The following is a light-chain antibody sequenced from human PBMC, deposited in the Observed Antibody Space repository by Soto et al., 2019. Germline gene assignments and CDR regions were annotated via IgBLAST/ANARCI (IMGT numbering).Light chain of an antibody. V-gene: IGKV1-39*01. CDR2: AAS. J-gene: IGKJ4*01. CDR1: QSISSY. CDR3: QQSYSLPH. Sequence: DIQMTQSPSSLSASVGDRVTITCRASQSISSYLNWYQQKPGKAPKLLIYAASSLQSGVPSRFSGSGSGTDFTLTISSLQPEDFATYFCQQSYSLPHFGGGTKVDIK.